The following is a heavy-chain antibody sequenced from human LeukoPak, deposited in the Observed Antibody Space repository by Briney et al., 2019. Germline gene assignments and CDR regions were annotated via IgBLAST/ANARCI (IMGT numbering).Heavy chain of an antibody. CDR1: GFTFSSYS. V-gene: IGHV3-48*04. Sequence: GGSLRLSCAASGFTFSSYSMNWVRQAPGKGLEWVSYISSSSSTIYYADSVKGRFTISRDNAKNSLYLQMNSLRAEDTAVYYCAREANYYGSGNPGSFDYWGXXTLVTVSS. J-gene: IGHJ4*02. CDR2: ISSSSSTI. CDR3: AREANYYGSGNPGSFDY. D-gene: IGHD3-10*01.